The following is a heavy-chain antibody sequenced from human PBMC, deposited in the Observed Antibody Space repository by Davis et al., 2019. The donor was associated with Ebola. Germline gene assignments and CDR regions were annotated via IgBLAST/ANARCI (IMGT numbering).Heavy chain of an antibody. J-gene: IGHJ4*02. D-gene: IGHD1-1*01. V-gene: IGHV3-23*01. CDR2: ITGDGGIT. CDR3: ARDPTPLYVEVRDDY. Sequence: GGSLRLSCAASGFTFSSYAMSWVRQAPGKGLEWVSVITGDGGITNYAGSVKGRFTISRDNSKNMLYLEMNSLRAEDTALYYCARDPTPLYVEVRDDYWGRGTPVTVSS. CDR1: GFTFSSYA.